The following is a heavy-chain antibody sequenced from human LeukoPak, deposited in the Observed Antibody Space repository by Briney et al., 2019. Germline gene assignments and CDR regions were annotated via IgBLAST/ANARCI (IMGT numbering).Heavy chain of an antibody. V-gene: IGHV3-23*01. CDR3: ARDPAAPLLWFGPDDAFDI. D-gene: IGHD3-10*01. CDR1: GFTFSTYA. Sequence: PGGSLRLSCAASGFTFSTYAMSWVRQAPGKGLEWVSAFSGSGGNTYSADSVKGRLTISRDNSKNTLYLQMNSLRAEDTAVYYCARDPAAPLLWFGPDDAFDIWGQGTMVTVSS. J-gene: IGHJ3*02. CDR2: FSGSGGNT.